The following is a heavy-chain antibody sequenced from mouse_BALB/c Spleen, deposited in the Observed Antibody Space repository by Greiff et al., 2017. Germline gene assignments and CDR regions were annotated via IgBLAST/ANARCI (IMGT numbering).Heavy chain of an antibody. CDR2: ISTYYGDA. Sequence: QVHVKQSGAELVRPGVSVKISCKGSGYTFTDYAMHWVKQSHAKSLEWIGVISTYYGDASYNQKFKGKATMTVDKSSSTAYMELARLTSEDSAIYYCAREGLYDEGRLDYWGQGTTLTVSS. D-gene: IGHD2-12*01. V-gene: IGHV1S137*01. CDR1: GYTFTDYA. CDR3: AREGLYDEGRLDY. J-gene: IGHJ2*01.